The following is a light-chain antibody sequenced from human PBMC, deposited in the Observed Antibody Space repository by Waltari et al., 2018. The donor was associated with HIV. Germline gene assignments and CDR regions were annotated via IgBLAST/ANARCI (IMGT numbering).Light chain of an antibody. CDR3: NCRGNSGNKVL. CDR1: SLRNNY. CDR2: GRD. J-gene: IGLJ2*01. Sequence: SSELTQDPAVSVALGQKVMITCQGDSLRNNYASWYQQKPGQAPALVSYGRDGRPSGLPDRFSGSSSGNTASLTITGAQAEDEADYYCNCRGNSGNKVLFGGGTRLTVL. V-gene: IGLV3-19*01.